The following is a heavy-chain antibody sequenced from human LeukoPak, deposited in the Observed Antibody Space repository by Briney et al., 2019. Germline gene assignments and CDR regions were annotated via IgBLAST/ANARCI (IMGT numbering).Heavy chain of an antibody. CDR1: GFTVSSNY. V-gene: IGHV3-53*01. Sequence: GGSLRLSCAASGFTVSSNYMSWVRQAPGKGLEWVSIIYSDGTAYYADSVKGRFTISRDNSKNTLYLQMNSLRAEDTAVYYCARAKAGAAGFFDYWGQGTLVTVSS. CDR2: IYSDGTA. J-gene: IGHJ4*02. CDR3: ARAKAGAAGFFDY. D-gene: IGHD6-13*01.